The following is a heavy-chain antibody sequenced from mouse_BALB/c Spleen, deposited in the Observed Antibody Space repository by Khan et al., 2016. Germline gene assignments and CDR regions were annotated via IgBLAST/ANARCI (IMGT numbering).Heavy chain of an antibody. V-gene: IGHV3-2*02. Sequence: EVQLQESGPGLVKPSQSLSLTCTVTGYSITSDYAWNWIRQFPGNKLEWMGYISYSGYTNYNPSLKSRISITRDTSKNQFFLQLNSVTTEDTATYYWSYDGYYAWFTYWGQGTLVTVSA. D-gene: IGHD2-3*01. J-gene: IGHJ3*01. CDR2: ISYSGYT. CDR1: GYSITSDYA. CDR3: SYDGYYAWFTY.